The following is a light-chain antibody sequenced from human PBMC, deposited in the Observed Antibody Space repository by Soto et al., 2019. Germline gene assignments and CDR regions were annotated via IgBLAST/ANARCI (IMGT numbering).Light chain of an antibody. CDR1: SSNIGSNY. V-gene: IGLV1-47*01. Sequence: QSVLTQPPSASGTPGQRVTISCSGSSSNIGSNYVYWYQQFPGTAPKLLIYRNNQRPAGVPGRFSGSKSGTSASLAISGLRAEDEADYYCATWDASLSGRVFGGGTQLTVL. CDR3: ATWDASLSGRV. J-gene: IGLJ3*02. CDR2: RNN.